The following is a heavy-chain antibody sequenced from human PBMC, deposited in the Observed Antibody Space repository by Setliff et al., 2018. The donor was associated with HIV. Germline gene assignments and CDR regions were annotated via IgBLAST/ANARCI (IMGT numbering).Heavy chain of an antibody. CDR2: IDSSGTT. D-gene: IGHD3-10*01. CDR3: ARDRHSSGLGSYGP. J-gene: IGHJ5*02. CDR1: GGSFGVYR. V-gene: IGHV4-4*07. Sequence: PSETLSLTCTLSGGSFGVYRWSWIRQSAGRGLEWIGRIDSSGTTDYKPSLKGRVAISVDTSRNQVSLRVTSVTAADTAVYFCARDRHSSGLGSYGPWGPGILVTVSS.